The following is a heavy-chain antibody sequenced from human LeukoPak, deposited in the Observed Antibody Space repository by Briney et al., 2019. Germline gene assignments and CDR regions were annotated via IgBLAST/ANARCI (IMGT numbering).Heavy chain of an antibody. Sequence: GGSLRLSCAASGFTFSSYGMSWVRQAPGKGLEWVSAISGSGGSTYYADSVKGRFTISRDNAKNSLYLQMNSLRAEDTAVYYCASPDYGDYLYFQHWGQGTLVTVSS. V-gene: IGHV3-23*01. J-gene: IGHJ1*01. D-gene: IGHD4-17*01. CDR3: ASPDYGDYLYFQH. CDR1: GFTFSSYG. CDR2: ISGSGGST.